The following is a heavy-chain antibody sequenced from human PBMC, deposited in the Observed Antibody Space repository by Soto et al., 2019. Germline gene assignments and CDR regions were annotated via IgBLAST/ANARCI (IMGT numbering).Heavy chain of an antibody. CDR2: IIPIFGTA. Sequence: GASVKVSCKASGGTFSSYAISWVRQAPGQGLEWMGGIIPIFGTANYAQKFQGRVTITADESTSTAYMELSSLRSEDTAVYYCARSNRRGYSYGIFDYWGQGTLVTVSS. D-gene: IGHD5-18*01. CDR3: ARSNRRGYSYGIFDY. CDR1: GGTFSSYA. V-gene: IGHV1-69*13. J-gene: IGHJ4*02.